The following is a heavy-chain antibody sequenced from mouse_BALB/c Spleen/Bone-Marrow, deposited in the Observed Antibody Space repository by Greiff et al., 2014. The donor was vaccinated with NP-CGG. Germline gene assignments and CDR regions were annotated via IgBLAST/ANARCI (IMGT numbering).Heavy chain of an antibody. J-gene: IGHJ3*01. CDR1: GYTFTSYY. CDR2: INPSNGGT. D-gene: IGHD2-14*01. V-gene: IGHV1S81*02. Sequence: VKLVESGAELVKPGASVKLSCKASGYTFTSYYMYWVKQRPGQGLEWIGEINPSNGGTNFNEKFMSKATLTVDKSSSTAYMQLSSLTSEDSAVYYCTRGGAYYRYTSFAYWGQGTLVTVSA. CDR3: TRGGAYYRYTSFAY.